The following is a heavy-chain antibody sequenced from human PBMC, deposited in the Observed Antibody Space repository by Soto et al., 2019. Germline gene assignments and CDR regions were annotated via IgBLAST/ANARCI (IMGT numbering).Heavy chain of an antibody. D-gene: IGHD3-10*01. CDR3: ARDLGYGSGSYYKYWFDP. CDR1: GDSITSNTYY. V-gene: IGHV4-39*02. CDR2: IYYSGSV. J-gene: IGHJ5*02. Sequence: SETLSLTCTVSGDSITSNTYYWGWIRQPPGKGLEWIGVIYYSGSVYYNPSLKSRVTISVDTSKNHFSLNLTSVTAADTAVYYCARDLGYGSGSYYKYWFDPWGQGTLVTVSS.